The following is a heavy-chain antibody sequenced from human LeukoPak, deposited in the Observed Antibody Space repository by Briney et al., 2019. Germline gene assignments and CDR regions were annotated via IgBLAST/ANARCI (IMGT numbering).Heavy chain of an antibody. CDR1: GYTFTGYY. V-gene: IGHV1-2*02. CDR2: INPNSGGT. D-gene: IGHD6-6*01. Sequence: GASVKVSRKASGYTFTGYYMHWVRQAPGQGLEWMGWINPNSGGTNYAQKFQGRVTMTRDTSISTAYMELSRLRSDDTAVYYCARVTAARGYFDYWGQGTLVTVSS. J-gene: IGHJ4*02. CDR3: ARVTAARGYFDY.